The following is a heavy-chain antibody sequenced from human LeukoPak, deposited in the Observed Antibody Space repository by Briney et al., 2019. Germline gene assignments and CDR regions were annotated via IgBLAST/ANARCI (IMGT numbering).Heavy chain of an antibody. CDR3: GRVGGGYSVDY. Sequence: GGSLRPSCAASGFTFSSYWMTWVRQAPGRGLEWLANIKQDGSEKNYVDSVKGRFTISRDNAKNSVYLQMNSLRAEDTAVYYCGRVGGGYSVDYWGQGTLVTVSS. CDR2: IKQDGSEK. J-gene: IGHJ4*02. CDR1: GFTFSSYW. V-gene: IGHV3-7*01. D-gene: IGHD6-13*01.